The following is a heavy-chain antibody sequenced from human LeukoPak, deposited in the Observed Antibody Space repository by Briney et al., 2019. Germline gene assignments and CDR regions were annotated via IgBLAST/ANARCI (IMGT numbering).Heavy chain of an antibody. CDR2: IYYSGST. J-gene: IGHJ6*02. V-gene: IGHV4-59*01. CDR3: ARASPNYYYYGMDV. Sequence: SETLSLTCTVYGGSISIYYWSWIRQPPGKGLEWIGYIYYSGSTNYNPSLKSRVTISVDTSKNQFSLKLSSVTAADTAVYYCARASPNYYYYGMDVWGQGTTVTVSS. CDR1: GGSISIYY.